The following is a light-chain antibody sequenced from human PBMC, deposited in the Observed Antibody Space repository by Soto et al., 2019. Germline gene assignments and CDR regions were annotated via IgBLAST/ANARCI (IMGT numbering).Light chain of an antibody. V-gene: IGLV3-1*01. CDR3: QAWDTSTSYV. Sequence: SDELTEAPWVSVCPGQTASITCSGDKLGNKYASWYQQKPGQSPVLVIYQDTKRPSGIPERFSGSNSGNTATLTISGTQAMDEADYYCQAWDTSTSYVFGTGTKVTVL. CDR2: QDT. J-gene: IGLJ1*01. CDR1: KLGNKY.